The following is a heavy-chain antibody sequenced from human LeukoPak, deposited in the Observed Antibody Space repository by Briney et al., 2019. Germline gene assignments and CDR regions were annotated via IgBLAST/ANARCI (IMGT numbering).Heavy chain of an antibody. Sequence: ASVKVSCKASGYTFTSYYMHWVRQAPGQGLEWMGIINPSGGSTSYAQKFQGRVTMTRDTSTSTVYMELSSLRSEDTAVYYCARVDAVAVAGRRKPEKGYFDYWGQGTLVTVSS. J-gene: IGHJ4*02. CDR1: GYTFTSYY. CDR2: INPSGGST. D-gene: IGHD6-19*01. V-gene: IGHV1-46*01. CDR3: ARVDAVAVAGRRKPEKGYFDY.